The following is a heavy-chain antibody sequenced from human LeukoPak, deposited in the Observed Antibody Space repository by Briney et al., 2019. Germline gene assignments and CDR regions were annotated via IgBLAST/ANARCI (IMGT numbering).Heavy chain of an antibody. CDR2: ISYDGSNK. D-gene: IGHD3-9*01. CDR3: ARGGGGLRYFDY. J-gene: IGHJ4*02. V-gene: IGHV3-30-3*01. CDR1: GFTFSSYA. Sequence: PGRSLRLSCAASGFTFSSYAMHWVRQAPGKGLEWVAVISYDGSNKYYADSVKGRFTISRDNAKNSLYLQMNSLRAEDTAVYYCARGGGGLRYFDYWGQGTLVTVSS.